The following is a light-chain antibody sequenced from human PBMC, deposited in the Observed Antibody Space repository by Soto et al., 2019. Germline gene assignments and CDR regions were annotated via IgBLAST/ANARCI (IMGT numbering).Light chain of an antibody. CDR3: FHDNNSPRT. Sequence: AIQMTQSPSSLSASVGDRVTITCRASQGIRNELGWYQQRPGKAPKLLIFGTSSLESGVPSRFSGSGSGTDFTLTISRLKPEDCANYYCFHDNNSPRTFGQGTKVEI. CDR2: GTS. V-gene: IGKV1-6*01. J-gene: IGKJ1*01. CDR1: QGIRNE.